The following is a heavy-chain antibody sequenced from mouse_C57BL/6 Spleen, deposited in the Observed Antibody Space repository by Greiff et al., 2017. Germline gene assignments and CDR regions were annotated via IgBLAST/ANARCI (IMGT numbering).Heavy chain of an antibody. CDR2: ISSGGSYT. D-gene: IGHD1-1*01. J-gene: IGHJ4*01. CDR1: GFTFSSYG. CDR3: ARQEGSPAMDY. Sequence: DVQLVESGGDLVKPGGSLKLSCAASGFTFSSYGMSWVRQTPDKRLEWVATISSGGSYTYYPDSVKGRFTISRDNAKNTLYLQMSSLKSEDTAMYYCARQEGSPAMDYWGQGTSVTVSS. V-gene: IGHV5-6*01.